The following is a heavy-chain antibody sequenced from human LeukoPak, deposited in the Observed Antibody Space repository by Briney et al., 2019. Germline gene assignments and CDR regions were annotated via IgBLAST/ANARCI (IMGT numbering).Heavy chain of an antibody. V-gene: IGHV4-61*09. CDR3: GRGKYCGDTRCHGYYYMDV. CDR1: GGPISSGNYY. Sequence: SETLSLTCTVSGGPISSGNYYWTWIRQPAGKGLEWIGHIYSGGSTNFRPPLKSRVTISVDTSKTQLFLKPTSVTAADTAVYYCGRGKYCGDTRCHGYYYMDVWGKGTTVTVSS. CDR2: IYSGGST. J-gene: IGHJ6*03. D-gene: IGHD2-2*01.